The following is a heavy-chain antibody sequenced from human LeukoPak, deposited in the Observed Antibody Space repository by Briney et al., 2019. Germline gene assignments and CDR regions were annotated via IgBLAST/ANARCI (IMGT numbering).Heavy chain of an antibody. Sequence: PSETLSLTCTVSGGSISLYYWHWIRQPAGKGLEWMGRIFTSGITNYNPSLKSRVTMSVDTSKGQFSLALSSVTAADTAVYYCAREISGSYYNPLGYMDVWGKGTTVTVAS. CDR3: AREISGSYYNPLGYMDV. J-gene: IGHJ6*03. CDR2: IFTSGIT. CDR1: GGSISLYY. D-gene: IGHD3-10*01. V-gene: IGHV4-4*07.